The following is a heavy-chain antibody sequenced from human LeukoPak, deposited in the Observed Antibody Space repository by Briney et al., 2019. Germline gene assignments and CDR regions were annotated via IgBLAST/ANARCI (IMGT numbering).Heavy chain of an antibody. Sequence: ASVKVSCKASGYTFTSYGISWVRQAPGRGLEWMGWISAYNGNTNYAQKLQGRVTMTTDTSTSTAYMELRSLRAEDTAVYYCAKARLRDYQLLFDYWGQGTLVTVSS. CDR2: ISAYNGNT. J-gene: IGHJ4*02. CDR1: GYTFTSYG. CDR3: AKARLRDYQLLFDY. V-gene: IGHV1-18*01. D-gene: IGHD4-17*01.